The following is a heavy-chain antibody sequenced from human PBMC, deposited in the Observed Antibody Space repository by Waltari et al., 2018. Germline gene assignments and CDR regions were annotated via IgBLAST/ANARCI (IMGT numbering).Heavy chain of an antibody. CDR2: INPNSGGT. D-gene: IGHD6-19*01. V-gene: IGHV1-2*02. J-gene: IGHJ4*02. CDR1: GYTFTGYY. Sequence: QVQLVQSGAEVKKPGASVKVPCKASGYTFTGYYMPWVRQAPGQGLEWMGWINPNSGGTNYAQKFQGRVTMTRDTSISTAYMELSRLRSDDTAVYYCARVAVAGTGYFDYWGQGTLVTVSS. CDR3: ARVAVAGTGYFDY.